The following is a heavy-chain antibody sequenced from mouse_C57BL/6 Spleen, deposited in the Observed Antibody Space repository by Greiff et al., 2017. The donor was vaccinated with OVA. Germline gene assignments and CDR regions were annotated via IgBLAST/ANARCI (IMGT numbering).Heavy chain of an antibody. CDR1: GFTIKNTY. CDR2: IDPANGNT. D-gene: IGHD2-1*01. Sequence: EVQLQQSVAELVRPGASVKLSCTASGFTIKNTYMHWVKQRPEQGLEWIGRIDPANGNTKYAPKFQGKATITADTSSNTAYLQLSSLRSEDTDIYYCARDGNYVSDGTDYWGQGTSVTVSS. J-gene: IGHJ4*01. CDR3: ARDGNYVSDGTDY. V-gene: IGHV14-3*01.